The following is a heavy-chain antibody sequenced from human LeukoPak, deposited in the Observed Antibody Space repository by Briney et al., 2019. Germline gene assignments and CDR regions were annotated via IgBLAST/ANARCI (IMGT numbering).Heavy chain of an antibody. CDR3: ARDLGQDY. J-gene: IGHJ4*02. V-gene: IGHV3-48*01. CDR2: ISSNNFTV. CDR1: GLTFSTYS. Sequence: GGSLRLSCAASGLTFSTYSMNWVRQAPGKGLEWVSYISSNNFTVYYADSVKGRFTISRDNAKNSLYLQMNSLRAEDTAVYYCARDLGQDYWGQGTLVTVSS.